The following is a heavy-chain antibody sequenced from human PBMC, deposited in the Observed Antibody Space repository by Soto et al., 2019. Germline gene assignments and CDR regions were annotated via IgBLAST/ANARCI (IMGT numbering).Heavy chain of an antibody. CDR2: IFPGDSDT. D-gene: IGHD2-15*01. J-gene: IGHJ5*02. CDR1: GYSFSSYW. V-gene: IGHV5-51*01. Sequence: GESLKISCKGSGYSFSSYWIVWLRQMPGKGLEWMGMIFPGDSDTTYSPSFQGQVTISADKSITTAHLQWSSLKASDTAMYYCARITNFADPMVVPAKGWFDPWGQGTLVTVSS. CDR3: ARITNFADPMVVPAKGWFDP.